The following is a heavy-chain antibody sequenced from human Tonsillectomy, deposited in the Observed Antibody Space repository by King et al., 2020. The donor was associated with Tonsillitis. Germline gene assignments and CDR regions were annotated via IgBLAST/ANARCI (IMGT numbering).Heavy chain of an antibody. Sequence: VQLVESGGGVVQPGRSLRLSCAASGFTFSSYGMHWVRQAPGKGLEWVAVISYDGSNKYYADSVKGRFTISRDNSKNTLYLQMNSLRAEDTAVYYCAKDMPPAAKQHYYGMDVWGQGTTVTVSS. CDR2: ISYDGSNK. D-gene: IGHD2-2*01. CDR3: AKDMPPAAKQHYYGMDV. CDR1: GFTFSSYG. J-gene: IGHJ6*02. V-gene: IGHV3-30*18.